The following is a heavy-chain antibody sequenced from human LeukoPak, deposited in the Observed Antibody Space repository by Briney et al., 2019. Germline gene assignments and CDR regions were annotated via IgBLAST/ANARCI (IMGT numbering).Heavy chain of an antibody. CDR1: GFPFSSYW. J-gene: IGHJ4*02. Sequence: GGSLRLSCVASGFPFSSYWMTWVRQAPGKGLEWVASINPDGNKKYSADSVKGRFTISRDNAENSLYLQMNSLRVEDTAFYYCARDLAYSRLDYWGQGMLVTVSS. CDR2: INPDGNKK. D-gene: IGHD5-18*01. CDR3: ARDLAYSRLDY. V-gene: IGHV3-7*01.